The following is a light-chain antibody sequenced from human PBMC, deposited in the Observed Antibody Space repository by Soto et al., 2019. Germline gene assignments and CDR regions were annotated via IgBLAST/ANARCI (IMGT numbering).Light chain of an antibody. J-gene: IGKJ5*01. V-gene: IGKV1-39*01. Sequence: DIQLTQSPRSLSGSVVDRFTITFLASQSISSYLNWYQQKPGKAPKLLIYAASSLQSGVPSRFSGSGSGTDFTLTISSLQPEDFATYYCQQSYRTPPITFGQGTRLEIK. CDR2: AAS. CDR3: QQSYRTPPIT. CDR1: QSISSY.